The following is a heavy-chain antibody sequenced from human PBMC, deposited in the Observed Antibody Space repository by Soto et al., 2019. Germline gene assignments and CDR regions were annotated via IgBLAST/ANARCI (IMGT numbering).Heavy chain of an antibody. CDR2: VSYDGNHK. J-gene: IGHJ6*02. D-gene: IGHD6-13*01. CDR3: AKDVGQQLVLNYGMDV. V-gene: IGHV3-30*18. Sequence: QVQLVESGGGVIQPGTSLSLSCASSGFTFRSFGMYWVRQAPGKGLEWVAVVSYDGNHKYYADSVKGRFTVSRDNAKNMLYLQMYSLRGEDTAVYYCAKDVGQQLVLNYGMDVWGQGTTVTVSS. CDR1: GFTFRSFG.